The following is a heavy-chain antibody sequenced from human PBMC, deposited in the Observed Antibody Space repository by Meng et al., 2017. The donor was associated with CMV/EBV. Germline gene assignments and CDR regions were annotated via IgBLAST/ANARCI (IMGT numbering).Heavy chain of an antibody. V-gene: IGHV3-33*06. D-gene: IGHD6-13*01. CDR3: AKDLAKQQLLAFDI. CDR2: IWYDGSNK. J-gene: IGHJ3*02. Sequence: LSLTCAASGFTFSSYGMHWVRQAPGKGLEWVAVIWYDGSNKYYADSVKGRFTISRDNSKNMLYLQMNSLRAEDTAVYYCAKDLAKQQLLAFDIWGQGTMVTVSS. CDR1: GFTFSSYG.